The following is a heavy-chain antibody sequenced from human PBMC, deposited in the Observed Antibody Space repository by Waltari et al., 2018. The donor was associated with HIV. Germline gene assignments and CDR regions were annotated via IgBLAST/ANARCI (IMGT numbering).Heavy chain of an antibody. Sequence: EVQLVESGGGLVQPGGSLRLSCAASGFTFRSECRQWVRQAPGKGLVWVSRIHSDGSSTSYADFVKGRFTISRDNAKNTLYLEMNSLRAEDTAVYYCARREATVVRGVYYYGMDVWGQGTTVTVSS. D-gene: IGHD3-10*01. J-gene: IGHJ6*02. CDR3: ARREATVVRGVYYYGMDV. V-gene: IGHV3-74*01. CDR1: GFTFRSEC. CDR2: IHSDGSST.